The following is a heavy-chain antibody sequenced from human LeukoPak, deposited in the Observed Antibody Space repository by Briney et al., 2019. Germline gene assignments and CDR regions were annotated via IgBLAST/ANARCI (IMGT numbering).Heavy chain of an antibody. J-gene: IGHJ4*02. CDR1: GLTVSSNY. Sequence: GGSLRLSCAASGLTVSSNYMSWVRQAPGKGLEWVSVLYSDGSAYYADSVKGRFSISRDNSQNTLYLQMNGLRAKDTAVYYCARTVVVTATADYFDHWGQGTLVTVSS. V-gene: IGHV3-53*01. D-gene: IGHD2-15*01. CDR3: ARTVVVTATADYFDH. CDR2: LYSDGSA.